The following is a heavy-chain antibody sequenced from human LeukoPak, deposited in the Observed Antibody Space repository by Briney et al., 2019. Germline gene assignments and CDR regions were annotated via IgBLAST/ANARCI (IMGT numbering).Heavy chain of an antibody. D-gene: IGHD6-13*01. J-gene: IGHJ4*02. CDR1: GGSISSSSYY. V-gene: IGHV4-39*07. CDR2: IYYSGST. CDR3: ARGEGSWEQQLVAFDY. Sequence: SETLSLTCTVSGGSISSSSYYWGWIRQPPGKGLEWIGSIYYSGSTNYNPSLKSRVTISVDTSKNQFSLKLSSVTAADTAVYYCARGEGSWEQQLVAFDYWGQGTLVTVSS.